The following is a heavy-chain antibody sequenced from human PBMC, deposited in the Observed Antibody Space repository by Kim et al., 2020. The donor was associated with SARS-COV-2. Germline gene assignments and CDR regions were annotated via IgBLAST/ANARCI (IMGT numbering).Heavy chain of an antibody. V-gene: IGHV4-31*03. D-gene: IGHD6-13*01. CDR1: GGSISSGGYY. J-gene: IGHJ6*02. CDR3: ARGADSSWSLFYYYGMDV. CDR2: IYYSGST. Sequence: SETLSLTCTVSGGSISSGGYYWSWIRQHPGKGLEWIGYIYYSGSTYYNPSLKSRVTISVDTSKNQFSLKLSSVTAADTAVYYCARGADSSWSLFYYYGMDVWGQGTTVTVSS.